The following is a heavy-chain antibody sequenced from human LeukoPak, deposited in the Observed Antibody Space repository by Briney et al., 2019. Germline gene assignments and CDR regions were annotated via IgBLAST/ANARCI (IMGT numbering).Heavy chain of an antibody. CDR1: GGSVNSGNYY. J-gene: IGHJ5*02. CDR2: IYTSGST. V-gene: IGHV4-61*02. D-gene: IGHD6-19*01. Sequence: PSETLSLTCTVSGGSVNSGNYYWTWIRQPAGKRLEWIGRIYTSGSTNYNPSLKSRVTISIDASKNQFSLRLSSVTAADTAVYYCARTSRTAVAGTGRGYNWFDPWGQGILVTVSS. CDR3: ARTSRTAVAGTGRGYNWFDP.